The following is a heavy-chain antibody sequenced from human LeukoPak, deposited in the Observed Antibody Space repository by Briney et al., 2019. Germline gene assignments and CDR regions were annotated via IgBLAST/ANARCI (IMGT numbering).Heavy chain of an antibody. V-gene: IGHV3-23*01. CDR3: AKDPLGYSYGYGTFDY. CDR2: ISGSGGST. J-gene: IGHJ4*02. CDR1: GFTFSSYA. D-gene: IGHD5-18*01. Sequence: SGGSLRLSCAASGFTFSSYAMSWVRQAPGKGLEWVSAISGSGGSTYYADSVKGRFTISRDNSKNTLYLQMNSLRAEDTAVYYCAKDPLGYSYGYGTFDYWGQGTLVTVSS.